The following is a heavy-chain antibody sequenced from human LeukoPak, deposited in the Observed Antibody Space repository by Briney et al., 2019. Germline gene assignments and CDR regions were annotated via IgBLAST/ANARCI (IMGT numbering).Heavy chain of an antibody. CDR1: GLTFSTSG. J-gene: IGHJ4*02. D-gene: IGHD3-10*01. Sequence: GGSLRLSCTASGLTFSTSGFNWVRQAPGKGLEWVASIGPTGSDRYHADSIKGRFTISRDNANNLLYLQMNSLRAEDTAVYYCAREGTYDYWGQGTLATVSS. CDR2: IGPTGSDR. CDR3: AREGTYDY. V-gene: IGHV3-21*06.